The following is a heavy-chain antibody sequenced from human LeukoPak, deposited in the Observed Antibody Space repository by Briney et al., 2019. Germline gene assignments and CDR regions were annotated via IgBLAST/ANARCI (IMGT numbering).Heavy chain of an antibody. D-gene: IGHD3-9*01. Sequence: GGSLRLSCAASGFTVSGNSMSWVRQAPGKGLEWVSIIYNAGNTLYADSVKGRFTISRDNSKNTLSLQMNSPRAEDTAVYYCVSHSNTLTSYSFDYWGQGTLVTVSS. CDR3: VSHSNTLTSYSFDY. V-gene: IGHV3-53*01. CDR2: IYNAGNT. CDR1: GFTVSGNS. J-gene: IGHJ4*02.